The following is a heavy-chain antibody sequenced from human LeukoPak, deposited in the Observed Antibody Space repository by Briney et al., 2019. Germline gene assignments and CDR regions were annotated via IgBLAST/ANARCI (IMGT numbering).Heavy chain of an antibody. D-gene: IGHD6-13*01. CDR1: GFTFDDYA. V-gene: IGHV3-9*01. CDR2: ISWNSGSI. J-gene: IGHJ4*02. Sequence: GGSLRLSCAASGFTFDDYAMHWVRQAPGKGLEWVSGISWNSGSIGYADSVRGRFTISRDNAKNSLSLKMNSLRAEDSALYYCAKGNGGIWNKGGNIDYWGQGTLVTVSS. CDR3: AKGNGGIWNKGGNIDY.